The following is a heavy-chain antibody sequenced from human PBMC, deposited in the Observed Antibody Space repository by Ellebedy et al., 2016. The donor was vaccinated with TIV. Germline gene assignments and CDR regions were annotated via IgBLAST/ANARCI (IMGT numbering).Heavy chain of an antibody. CDR3: ARDRRGSYDY. D-gene: IGHD3-10*01. Sequence: MPSETLSLTCTVSGGSISSRSYYWVWIRQPPGKGLEWIESIYYSGSTNYNPSLQSRVTISVDTSRNQLSLKLTSVTAADTAVYYCARDRRGSYDYWGQGTLITVSS. CDR2: IYYSGST. CDR1: GGSISSRSYY. J-gene: IGHJ4*02. V-gene: IGHV4-39*07.